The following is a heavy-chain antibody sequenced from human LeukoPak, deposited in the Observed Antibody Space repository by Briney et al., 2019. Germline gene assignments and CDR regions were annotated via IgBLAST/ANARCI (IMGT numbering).Heavy chain of an antibody. CDR1: GFTFSNYA. D-gene: IGHD1-26*01. Sequence: GGSLRLSCVASGFTFSNYAMSWVRLAPGRGLEWVSVISGSGLTTFYADSVKGRFTISRDNSKNTLYLEMNSLRAEGTAVYYCAKERREQSRDNYFDYWGQGTLVTVSS. CDR2: ISGSGLTT. V-gene: IGHV3-23*01. CDR3: AKERREQSRDNYFDY. J-gene: IGHJ4*02.